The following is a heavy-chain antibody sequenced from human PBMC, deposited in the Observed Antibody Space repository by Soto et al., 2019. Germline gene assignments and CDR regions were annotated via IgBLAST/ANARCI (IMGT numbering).Heavy chain of an antibody. CDR1: GGSISSYY. J-gene: IGHJ4*02. Sequence: SETLSLTCTVSGGSISSYYWSWIRQPPGKGLEWIGYIYYSGSTNYNPSLKSRVTISVDTSKNQFSLKLSSVTAADTAVYYCARTPATVTFDYGGQGTLVTVSS. CDR3: ARTPATVTFDY. V-gene: IGHV4-59*01. D-gene: IGHD4-4*01. CDR2: IYYSGST.